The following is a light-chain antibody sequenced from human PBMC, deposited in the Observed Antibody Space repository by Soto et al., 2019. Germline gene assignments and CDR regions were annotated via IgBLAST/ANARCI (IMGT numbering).Light chain of an antibody. Sequence: QSVLTQPPSVSAAPGQKVTISCAESSPNIGNNYVSWYQQLPGTAPKLLIYDNNKRPSEIPDRFSGSKSGTSATLGITGLQTGDEADYYCGTWDSSLNVGVFGGGTKLTVL. CDR1: SPNIGNNY. CDR3: GTWDSSLNVGV. V-gene: IGLV1-51*01. CDR2: DNN. J-gene: IGLJ2*01.